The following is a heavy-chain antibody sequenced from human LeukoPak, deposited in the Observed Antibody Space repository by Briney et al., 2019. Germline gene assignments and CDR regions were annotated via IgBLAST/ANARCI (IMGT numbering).Heavy chain of an antibody. CDR2: VSYDGSNK. CDR1: GFTFSSYA. D-gene: IGHD5-24*01. Sequence: GGSLRLSCAASGFTFSSYAMHWVRQAPGKGPEWVAVVSYDGSNKYYADSVKDRFTISRDNSKNTLYLQIHSLRAEDTAVYYCAREMATIPGGWETNDAFDIWGQGTMVTVSS. J-gene: IGHJ3*02. V-gene: IGHV3-30*03. CDR3: AREMATIPGGWETNDAFDI.